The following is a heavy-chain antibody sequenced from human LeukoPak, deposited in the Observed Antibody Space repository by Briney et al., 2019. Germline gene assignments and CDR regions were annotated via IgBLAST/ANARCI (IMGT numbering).Heavy chain of an antibody. Sequence: GGSLRLSCAASGFTFSSYWMSWVRQAPGKGLEWVANIKQDGSVKHYVDSVKGRFTISRDNAKNTLYLQMNSLRAEDTAVYYCASAGAVVPAVYFDNWGQGTLVTVSS. CDR1: GFTFSSYW. J-gene: IGHJ4*02. CDR2: IKQDGSVK. V-gene: IGHV3-7*01. CDR3: ASAGAVVPAVYFDN. D-gene: IGHD2-2*01.